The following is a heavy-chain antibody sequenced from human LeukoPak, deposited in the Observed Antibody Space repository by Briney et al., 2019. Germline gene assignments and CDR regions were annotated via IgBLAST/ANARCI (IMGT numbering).Heavy chain of an antibody. D-gene: IGHD3-22*01. V-gene: IGHV4-4*07. CDR2: IHTSGST. Sequence: SETLSLTCTVSGVSISSYYWSWIRHPAGKGLEWIGRIHTSGSTNYNPSLKSRVTMSVDTSKNQFSLKLSSVTAADTAVYYCARDQYYYDSSGYLTFDYWGQGTLVTVSS. CDR3: ARDQYYYDSSGYLTFDY. CDR1: GVSISSYY. J-gene: IGHJ4*02.